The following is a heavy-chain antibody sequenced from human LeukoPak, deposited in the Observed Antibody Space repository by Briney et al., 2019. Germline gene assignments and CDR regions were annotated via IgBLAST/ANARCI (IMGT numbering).Heavy chain of an antibody. Sequence: GRSLRLSCAASGFTFCSYGMHWVRQAPGKGLEWVAVISYDGSNKYYADSVKGRFTISRDNSKNTLYLQMNSLRAEDTAVYYCAKDAVAGFYYFDYWGQGTLVTVSS. CDR2: ISYDGSNK. CDR1: GFTFCSYG. J-gene: IGHJ4*02. V-gene: IGHV3-30*18. CDR3: AKDAVAGFYYFDY. D-gene: IGHD6-19*01.